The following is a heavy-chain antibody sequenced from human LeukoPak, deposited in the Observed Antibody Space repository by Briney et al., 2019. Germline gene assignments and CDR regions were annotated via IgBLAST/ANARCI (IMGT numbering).Heavy chain of an antibody. CDR2: INPTGGST. Sequence: GASVKVSCKASGHTFTSYYMHWVRQAPGQGLEWMGLINPTGGSTGYAQKFQGRVTMTRDMSTSTDYMELSSLRSEDTAIYYCARMTGSAWELLIDSWGPGTLVTVSS. J-gene: IGHJ4*02. V-gene: IGHV1-46*01. D-gene: IGHD1-26*01. CDR3: ARMTGSAWELLIDS. CDR1: GHTFTSYY.